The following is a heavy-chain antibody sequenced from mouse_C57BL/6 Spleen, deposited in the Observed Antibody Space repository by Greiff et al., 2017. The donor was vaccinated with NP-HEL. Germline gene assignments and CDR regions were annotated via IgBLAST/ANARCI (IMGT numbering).Heavy chain of an antibody. D-gene: IGHD1-1*01. CDR3: AKPPGDYYGRAFYAMDY. V-gene: IGHV5-12*01. J-gene: IGHJ4*01. CDR2: ISNGGGST. Sequence: EVQVVESGGGLVQPGGSLKLSCAASGFTFSDYYMYWVRQTPEKRLEWVAYISNGGGSTYYPDTVKGRFTISRDNATNTLYLQMSRLKSKDTATYYCAKPPGDYYGRAFYAMDYWGQGTSVTVSS. CDR1: GFTFSDYY.